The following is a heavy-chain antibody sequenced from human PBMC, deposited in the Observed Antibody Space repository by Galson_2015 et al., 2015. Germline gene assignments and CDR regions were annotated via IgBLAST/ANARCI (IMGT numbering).Heavy chain of an antibody. V-gene: IGHV3-9*01. Sequence: SLRLSCAASGFTFVDYAMHWVRQAPGKGLEWVSGISWNSGSIGYADSVKGRFTISRDNAKNSLYLQMNSLRAEDTALYHWAKAYSGSYYSFDYWGQGTLVTVSS. CDR3: AKAYSGSYYSFDY. CDR2: ISWNSGSI. D-gene: IGHD1-26*01. J-gene: IGHJ4*02. CDR1: GFTFVDYA.